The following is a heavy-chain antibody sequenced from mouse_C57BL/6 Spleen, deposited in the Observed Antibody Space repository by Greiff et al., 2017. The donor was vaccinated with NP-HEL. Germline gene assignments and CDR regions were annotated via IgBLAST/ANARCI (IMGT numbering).Heavy chain of an antibody. CDR3: ARLGYYGSSYIDY. Sequence: QVQLQQPGAELVRPGSSVKLSCKASGYTFTSYWMHWVKQRPIQGLEWIGNIDPSDSETHYNQKFKDKATLTVDKSSSTAYMQLSSLTSEDSAVYYCARLGYYGSSYIDYWGQGTTLTVSS. J-gene: IGHJ2*01. D-gene: IGHD1-1*01. CDR1: GYTFTSYW. V-gene: IGHV1-52*01. CDR2: IDPSDSET.